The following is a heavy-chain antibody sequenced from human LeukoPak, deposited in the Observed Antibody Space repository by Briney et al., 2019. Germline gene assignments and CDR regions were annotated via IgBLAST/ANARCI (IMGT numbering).Heavy chain of an antibody. J-gene: IGHJ3*02. CDR3: ARDQGSGSYYKGDAFDI. CDR2: ISSSSGYI. D-gene: IGHD3-10*01. CDR1: GFTFSSYS. Sequence: PGGSLRLSCAASGFTFSSYSMNWVRQAPGKGLEWVSSISSSSGYIYYADSVKGRFTISRDNAKNSLYLQMNSLRAEDTAVYYCARDQGSGSYYKGDAFDIWGQGTMVTVSS. V-gene: IGHV3-21*01.